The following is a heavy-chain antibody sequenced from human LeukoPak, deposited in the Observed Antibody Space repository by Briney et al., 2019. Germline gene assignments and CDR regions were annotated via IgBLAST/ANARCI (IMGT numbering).Heavy chain of an antibody. V-gene: IGHV3-7*05. Sequence: GGSLRLSCAASGFTFSSYWMSWVRQAPGKRLEWVANIKQDGSETFHVDSVKGRFTISRDNAKNSLYLQMNSLRAEDTAVYYCARDRVMRHFDLWGRGTLVTVSS. CDR3: ARDRVMRHFDL. J-gene: IGHJ2*01. CDR2: IKQDGSET. CDR1: GFTFSSYW. D-gene: IGHD3-16*01.